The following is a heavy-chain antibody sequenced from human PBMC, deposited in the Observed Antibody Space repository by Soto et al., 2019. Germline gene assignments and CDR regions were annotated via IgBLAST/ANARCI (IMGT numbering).Heavy chain of an antibody. V-gene: IGHV3-15*05. CDR1: GFSFSKAW. CDR3: TTERRYYYDSGGY. Sequence: DVQLEESRGGLVKPGGSLRLSCAASGFSFSKAWMSWVRQVPGKGLEWVGHIKSKTDGGATDYAAPVRGRFTISRDDSKNTLYVQMNSLKTEDTGVYYCTTERRYYYDSGGYWGQGTLVTVSS. D-gene: IGHD3-22*01. CDR2: IKSKTDGGAT. J-gene: IGHJ4*02.